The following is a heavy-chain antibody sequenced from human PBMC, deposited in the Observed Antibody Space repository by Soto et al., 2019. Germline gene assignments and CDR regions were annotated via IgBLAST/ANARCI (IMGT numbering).Heavy chain of an antibody. CDR1: GFTFGSYW. CDR2: IKRDGSNK. Sequence: PGGSLRLSCEGSGFTFGSYWMTWVRQAPGKGLEWVANIKRDGSNKSYLDSVRGRFTISRDNAKNSLYLQMSSLRAEDTALYYCARDVSPGSSSLYLDAFDIWGQGTMVTVSS. J-gene: IGHJ3*02. V-gene: IGHV3-7*05. CDR3: ARDVSPGSSSLYLDAFDI. D-gene: IGHD6-13*01.